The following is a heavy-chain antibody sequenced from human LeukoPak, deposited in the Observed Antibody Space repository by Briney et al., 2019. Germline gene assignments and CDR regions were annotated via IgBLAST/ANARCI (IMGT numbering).Heavy chain of an antibody. V-gene: IGHV4-34*01. Sequence: SETLSLTCAVYGGSFSGYYWSWIRQPPGKGPEWIGEINHSGSTNYNPSLKSRVTISVDTSKNQFSLKLSSVTAADTAVYYCARGGGGVLGAVLLWFGDRAEYYFDYWGQGTLVTVSS. D-gene: IGHD3-10*01. CDR1: GGSFSGYY. CDR2: INHSGST. J-gene: IGHJ4*02. CDR3: ARGGGGVLGAVLLWFGDRAEYYFDY.